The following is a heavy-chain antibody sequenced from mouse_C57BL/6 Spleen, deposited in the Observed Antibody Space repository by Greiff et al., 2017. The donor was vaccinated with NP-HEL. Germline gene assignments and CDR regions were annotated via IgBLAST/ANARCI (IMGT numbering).Heavy chain of an antibody. CDR1: GYAFSSSW. CDR2: IYPGDGDT. CDR3: ALYRGYFGY. J-gene: IGHJ2*01. V-gene: IGHV1-82*01. Sequence: VQLVESGPELVKPGASVKISCKASGYAFSSSWMNWVKQRPGKGLEWIGRIYPGDGDTNYNGKFKGKATLTADKSSSTAYLQLSSLTSEDSAVYFCALYRGYFGYWGQGTTLTVYS.